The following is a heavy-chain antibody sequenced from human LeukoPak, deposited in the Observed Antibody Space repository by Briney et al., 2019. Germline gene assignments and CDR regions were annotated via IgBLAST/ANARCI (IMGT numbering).Heavy chain of an antibody. CDR2: IRYDGIKK. CDR1: GFIFSSYG. CDR3: ARGIIAAPHNWFDP. Sequence: AGGSLRLSCAASGFIFSSYGMHWVRQAPGKGLEWVAFIRYDGIKKYYADSMKGRFTISRDNSKNTLYLQMNSLRAEDTAVYYCARGIIAAPHNWFDPWGQGTLVTVSS. J-gene: IGHJ5*02. V-gene: IGHV3-30*02. D-gene: IGHD6-6*01.